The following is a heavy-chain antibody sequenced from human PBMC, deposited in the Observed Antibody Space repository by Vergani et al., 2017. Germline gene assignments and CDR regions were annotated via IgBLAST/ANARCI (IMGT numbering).Heavy chain of an antibody. CDR3: ARLLMLGYMTTVTGGWFDP. Sequence: EVQLVQSGAEVKKPGESLKISCKGSGYSFTSYWIGWVRQMPGKGLEWMGIIYPGDSDTRYSPSFQGQVTISADKSISTAYLQWSSLKASDTAIYYCARLLMLGYMTTVTGGWFDPWGQGTLVTVSS. CDR1: GYSFTSYW. CDR2: IYPGDSDT. J-gene: IGHJ5*02. D-gene: IGHD4-11*01. V-gene: IGHV5-51*01.